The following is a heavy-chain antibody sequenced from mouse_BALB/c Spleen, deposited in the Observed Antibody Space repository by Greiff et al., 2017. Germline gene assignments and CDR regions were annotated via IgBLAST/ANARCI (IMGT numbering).Heavy chain of an antibody. J-gene: IGHJ4*01. CDR3: ARQVSYYGSSYVAMDY. D-gene: IGHD1-1*01. Sequence: EVMLVESGGGLVQPGGSLTLSCAASGFDFRRYWMSWVRQAPGKGLEWIGEINPDSSTINYTPSLKDKFIISRDNAKNTLYLQMSKVRSEDTALYYCARQVSYYGSSYVAMDYWGQGTSVTVSS. CDR1: GFDFRRYW. V-gene: IGHV4-1*02. CDR2: INPDSSTI.